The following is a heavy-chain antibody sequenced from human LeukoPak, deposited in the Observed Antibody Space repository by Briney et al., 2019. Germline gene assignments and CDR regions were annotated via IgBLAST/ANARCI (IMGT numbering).Heavy chain of an antibody. J-gene: IGHJ4*02. V-gene: IGHV3-33*01. CDR3: ARASDHYDTYPDS. CDR2: IWYDGSNR. CDR1: GFTFSSYG. D-gene: IGHD3-22*01. Sequence: GGSLRLSCAASGFTFSSYGMHWVRQAPGKGLEWVALIWYDGSNRYYADSVKGRFTISRDTSKNTLYLQMNSLRAEDTAVYYCARASDHYDTYPDSWGQGTLVTVSS.